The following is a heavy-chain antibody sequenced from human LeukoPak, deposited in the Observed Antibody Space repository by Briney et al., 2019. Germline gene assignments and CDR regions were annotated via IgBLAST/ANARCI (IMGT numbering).Heavy chain of an antibody. D-gene: IGHD1-26*01. V-gene: IGHV5-51*01. J-gene: IGHJ4*02. CDR2: IYPGDSDT. CDR1: GYSFTTYW. CDR3: ARARVSYEFDY. Sequence: GESVKISCKGSGYSFTTYWIGRVRQMPGKGLEWMGIIYPGDSDTRYSPSFQGQVTISADKSICSAYLQWCSLKASDTAVYYCARARVSYEFDYWGQGTLVTVSS.